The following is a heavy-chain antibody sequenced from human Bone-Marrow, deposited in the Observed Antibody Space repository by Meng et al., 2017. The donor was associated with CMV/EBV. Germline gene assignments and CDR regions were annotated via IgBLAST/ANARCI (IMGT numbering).Heavy chain of an antibody. D-gene: IGHD2-15*01. J-gene: IGHJ6*02. V-gene: IGHV1-8*01. Sequence: ASVKVSCKASGYTFTSYDINWVRQATGQGLEWMGWMNPNSGNTGYAQKFQGRVTMTRNTSISTAYMELSSLRSEDTAVYYCARGRCSGGSCRYYYYYYGMDVWGQGTTVTVSS. CDR1: GYTFTSYD. CDR2: MNPNSGNT. CDR3: ARGRCSGGSCRYYYYYYGMDV.